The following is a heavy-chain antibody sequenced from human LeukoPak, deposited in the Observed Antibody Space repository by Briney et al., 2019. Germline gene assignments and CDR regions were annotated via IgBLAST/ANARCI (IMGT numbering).Heavy chain of an antibody. CDR2: IRGGGYHI. Sequence: AGGSLSLSCAASGFSFTSYAMTWVRHAPGEGLGWVISIRGGGYHIYYEDSLNGRFTVSRDNSKKMVFLQMKRLRAEDTAIYYSAKNFFEGSACYDYWGRGTLVTVSS. J-gene: IGHJ4*02. CDR1: GFSFTSYA. D-gene: IGHD2-15*01. CDR3: AKNFFEGSACYDY. V-gene: IGHV3-23*01.